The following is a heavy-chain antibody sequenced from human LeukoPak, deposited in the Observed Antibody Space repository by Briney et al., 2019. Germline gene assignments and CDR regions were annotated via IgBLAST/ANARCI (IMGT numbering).Heavy chain of an antibody. V-gene: IGHV3-48*03. Sequence: GGSLRLSXAASGFTFRSYEMNWVRQAPGKGLEWVSYISSSGSTIYYADSVKGRFTISRDNAKNSLYLQMNSLRAEDTAVYYCARVGLIQLWLREGYYFDYWGQGTLVTVSS. CDR3: ARVGLIQLWLREGYYFDY. D-gene: IGHD5-18*01. CDR1: GFTFRSYE. J-gene: IGHJ4*02. CDR2: ISSSGSTI.